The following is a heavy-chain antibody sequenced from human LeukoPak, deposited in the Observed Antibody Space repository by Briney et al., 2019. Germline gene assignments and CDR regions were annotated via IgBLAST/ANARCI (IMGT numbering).Heavy chain of an antibody. Sequence: ASVKVSCKASGYTFTSYYMHWVRQAPGQGLEWMGWISAYNGNTNYAQKLQGRVTMTTDTSTSTAYMELRSLRSDDTAVYYCAMGTVTTSWFDPWGQGTLVTVSS. CDR1: GYTFTSYY. D-gene: IGHD4-11*01. J-gene: IGHJ5*02. CDR3: AMGTVTTSWFDP. CDR2: ISAYNGNT. V-gene: IGHV1-18*04.